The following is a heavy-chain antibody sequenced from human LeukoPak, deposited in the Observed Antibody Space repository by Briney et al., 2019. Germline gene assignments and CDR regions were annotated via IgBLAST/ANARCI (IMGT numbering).Heavy chain of an antibody. CDR3: ARGSSGWYSIDY. Sequence: SETLSLTCTVSGGSISNYYWSWIRQPAGKGLERIGRIYSSGSTNYNPSLQSRVTMSVDTSKNQFSLKLSSVTAADTAVYYCARGSSGWYSIDYWGQGTLVTVSS. CDR2: IYSSGST. CDR1: GGSISNYY. J-gene: IGHJ4*02. D-gene: IGHD6-19*01. V-gene: IGHV4-4*07.